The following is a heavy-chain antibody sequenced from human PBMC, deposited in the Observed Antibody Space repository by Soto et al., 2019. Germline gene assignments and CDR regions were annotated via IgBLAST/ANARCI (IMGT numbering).Heavy chain of an antibody. CDR2: ISGGGSIT. J-gene: IGHJ4*02. D-gene: IGHD6-13*01. V-gene: IGHV3-23*01. CDR1: GFTFTNYA. Sequence: EVQLLESGGDLVQPGGSLRLSCAASGFTFTNYAMTWVRQAPGKGLEWVSTISGGGSITYYADSLKGRFTISRDNSKNTLYLQINSLRAEDTDVYYCAKTIRGGYSSSWYYFDYWGQGTLVTVSS. CDR3: AKTIRGGYSSSWYYFDY.